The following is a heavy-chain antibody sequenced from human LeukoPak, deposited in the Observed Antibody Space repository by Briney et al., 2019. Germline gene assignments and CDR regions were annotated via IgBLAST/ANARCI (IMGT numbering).Heavy chain of an antibody. CDR1: GYTFTSYD. CDR3: ARGEVVPAAIPFDY. CDR2: MNPNSGNT. Sequence: SVKVSCKASGYTFTSYDINWVRQATGQGLEWMGWMNPNSGNTGYAQKFQGRVTITRNTSISTAYMELSSLRSEDTAVYYCARGEVVPAAIPFDYWGQGTLVTVSS. V-gene: IGHV1-8*03. J-gene: IGHJ4*02. D-gene: IGHD2-2*02.